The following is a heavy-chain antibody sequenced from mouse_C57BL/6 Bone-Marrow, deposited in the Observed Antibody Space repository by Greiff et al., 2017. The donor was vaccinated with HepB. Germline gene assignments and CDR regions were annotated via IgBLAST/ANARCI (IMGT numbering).Heavy chain of an antibody. CDR3: ARLRLGGYFDY. V-gene: IGHV1-61*01. CDR2: IYPSDSET. Sequence: VQLQQPGAELVRPGSSVKLSCKASGYTFTSYWMDWVKQRPGQGLEWIGNIYPSDSETHYNQKFKDKATLTVDKSSSTAYMPLSSLTSDDSAVYDCARLRLGGYFDYWGQGTTLTVSS. CDR1: GYTFTSYW. D-gene: IGHD1-1*02. J-gene: IGHJ2*01.